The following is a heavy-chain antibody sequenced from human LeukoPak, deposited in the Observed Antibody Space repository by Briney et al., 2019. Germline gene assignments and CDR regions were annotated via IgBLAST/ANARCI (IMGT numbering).Heavy chain of an antibody. CDR2: INHSGST. D-gene: IGHD6-13*01. Sequence: SETLSLTCAVYGGSFSGYYWSWIRQPPGKGLEWIGEINHSGSTNYNPSLKSRVTISVDTSKNQFSLELSSVTAADTAVYYCARADRTAAGTNFDYWGQGTLVTVSS. V-gene: IGHV4-34*01. J-gene: IGHJ4*02. CDR3: ARADRTAAGTNFDY. CDR1: GGSFSGYY.